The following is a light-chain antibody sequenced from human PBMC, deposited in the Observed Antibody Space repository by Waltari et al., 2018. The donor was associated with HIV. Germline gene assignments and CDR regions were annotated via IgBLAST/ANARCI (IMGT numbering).Light chain of an antibody. CDR2: KVS. V-gene: IGKV2-30*01. J-gene: IGKJ1*01. Sequence: VVLTQFPVSLSVSVGQSASISCRSSERLVSADGNTYLSWFQQRPGQSPRRLIYKVSNRDSGVPGKFSGSGAVRDFTLFNRVEAEDVATYYCAQETFWGWTFGPGTKVEI. CDR3: AQETFWGWT. CDR1: ERLVSADGNTY.